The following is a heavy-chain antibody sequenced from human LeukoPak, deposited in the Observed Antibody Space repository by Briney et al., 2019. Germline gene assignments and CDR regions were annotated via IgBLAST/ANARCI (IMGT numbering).Heavy chain of an antibody. J-gene: IGHJ4*02. CDR2: ISSSSSYI. V-gene: IGHV3-21*01. D-gene: IGHD3-22*01. CDR1: GFTFSSYS. CDR3: AGGANYYDSSGYYSISDY. Sequence: PGGSLRLSCAASGFTFSSYSMNCDRQAPGNGLEWVSSISSSSSYIYYADSVKGRFTISRDNAKNSLYLQMNSLRAEDTAVYYCAGGANYYDSSGYYSISDYWGQGTLVTVSS.